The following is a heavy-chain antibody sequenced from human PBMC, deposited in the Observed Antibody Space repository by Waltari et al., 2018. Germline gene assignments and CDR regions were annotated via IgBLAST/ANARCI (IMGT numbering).Heavy chain of an antibody. CDR2: MNPNSGNT. CDR3: ARVMGWFGELEYGMDV. V-gene: IGHV1-8*01. Sequence: QVQLVQSGAAVKKPGASVKVSCKASGYTFTSYDTNWVRQATGQGLEWMGWMNPNSGNTGYAQKFQGRVTMTRNTSISTAYMELSSLRSEDTAVYYCARVMGWFGELEYGMDVWGQGTTVTVSS. D-gene: IGHD3-10*01. CDR1: GYTFTSYD. J-gene: IGHJ6*02.